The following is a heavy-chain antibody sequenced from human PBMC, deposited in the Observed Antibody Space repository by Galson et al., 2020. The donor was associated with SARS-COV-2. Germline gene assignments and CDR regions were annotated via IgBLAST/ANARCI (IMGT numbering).Heavy chain of an antibody. Sequence: HGESLKIYCKGSGYSSTSYWIGWVRQMPGKGLEWMGIIYPGDSDTRYSPSFQGQVTISADKSISTAYLHWTNLKASDTAMYYCARMPNRLFDYWGQGTLVTVSS. CDR2: IYPGDSDT. J-gene: IGHJ4*02. D-gene: IGHD2-2*01. V-gene: IGHV5-51*01. CDR3: ARMPNRLFDY. CDR1: GYSSTSYW.